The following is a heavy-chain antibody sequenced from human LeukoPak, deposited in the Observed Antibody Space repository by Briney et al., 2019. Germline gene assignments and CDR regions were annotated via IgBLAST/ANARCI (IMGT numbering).Heavy chain of an antibody. CDR3: ARPILHCSGGSCDLSYGMDV. CDR1: RFTFSSYS. J-gene: IGHJ6*02. V-gene: IGHV3-21*01. D-gene: IGHD2-15*01. CDR2: ISSSSYI. Sequence: GGSLRLSCAASRFTFSSYSMNWVRQAPGKGLEWVSSISSSSYIYYADSVKGRFTISRDNAKNSLYLQMNSLRAEDTAVYYCARPILHCSGGSCDLSYGMDVWGQGTTVTVSS.